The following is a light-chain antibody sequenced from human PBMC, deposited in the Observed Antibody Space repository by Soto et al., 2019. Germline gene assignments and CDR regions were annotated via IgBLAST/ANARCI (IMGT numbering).Light chain of an antibody. CDR2: GAP. CDR3: QQHNSWH. V-gene: IGKV3-15*01. CDR1: QSLSSD. J-gene: IGKJ4*01. Sequence: EKVMTQSPATLSLSPGERATLSCRAGQSLSSDLAWNQQKPGQAPRLLNYGAPTRATGIPARFSGSGSGTKFTLNNSSQQSEDFAVYYSQQHNSWHFGGGTKQEIK.